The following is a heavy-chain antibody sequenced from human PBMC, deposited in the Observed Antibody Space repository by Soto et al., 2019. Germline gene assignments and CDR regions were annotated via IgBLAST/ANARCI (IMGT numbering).Heavy chain of an antibody. CDR2: ISSSSSTI. Sequence: GGSLRLSCAASGFTFSSYSMNWVRQAPGKGLEWVSYISSSSSTIYYADPVKGRFTISRDNAKNTLYLQMNSLRAEDTAVYYCARDPAASNCSSTSCYYYYYYMDVWGKGTTVTVSS. V-gene: IGHV3-48*04. CDR3: ARDPAASNCSSTSCYYYYYYMDV. CDR1: GFTFSSYS. J-gene: IGHJ6*03. D-gene: IGHD2-2*01.